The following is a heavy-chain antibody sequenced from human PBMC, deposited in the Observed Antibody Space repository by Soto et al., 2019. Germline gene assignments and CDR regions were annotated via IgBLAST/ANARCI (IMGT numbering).Heavy chain of an antibody. CDR2: LIPILGAA. J-gene: IGHJ5*02. D-gene: IGHD6-6*01. Sequence: QVQLVQSGAEVRKPGSSVKVSCKISGGTFTNYVISWLRQAPGQGLEWMGGLIPILGAANLAQKFQGRVTKTADESTSTVNMELSSLTSEDTAVYYCASGRSSPNFDPWGQGTLVTVSS. V-gene: IGHV1-69*01. CDR1: GGTFTNYV. CDR3: ASGRSSPNFDP.